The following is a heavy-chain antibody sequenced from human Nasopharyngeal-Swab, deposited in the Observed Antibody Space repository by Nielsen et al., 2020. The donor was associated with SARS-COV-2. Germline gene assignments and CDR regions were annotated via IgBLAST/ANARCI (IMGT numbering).Heavy chain of an antibody. CDR3: ARKYCSSTSCYVYYYYYYGMDV. J-gene: IGHJ6*02. CDR1: GFTFSDYY. CDR2: ISSSGSTI. Sequence: GGSLRLSCAVSGFTFSDYYMSWIRQAPGKGLEWVSYISSSGSTIYYADSVKGRFTISRDNAKNSLYLQMNSLRAEDTAVYYCARKYCSSTSCYVYYYYYYGMDVWGQGTTVTVSS. V-gene: IGHV3-11*01. D-gene: IGHD2-2*01.